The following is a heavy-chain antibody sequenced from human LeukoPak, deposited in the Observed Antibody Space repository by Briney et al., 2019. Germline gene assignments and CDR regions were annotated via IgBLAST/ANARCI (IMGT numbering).Heavy chain of an antibody. D-gene: IGHD3-3*01. CDR2: IYYSGST. Sequence: SQTLSLTCTVSGGSISSGGYYWSWIRQHPGKGLEWIGYIYYSGSTYYNPSLKSRVTISVGTSKNQFSLKLSSVTAADTAVYYCAREYDFWSGYFSHDAFDIWGQGTMVTVSS. V-gene: IGHV4-31*03. CDR3: AREYDFWSGYFSHDAFDI. J-gene: IGHJ3*02. CDR1: GGSISSGGYY.